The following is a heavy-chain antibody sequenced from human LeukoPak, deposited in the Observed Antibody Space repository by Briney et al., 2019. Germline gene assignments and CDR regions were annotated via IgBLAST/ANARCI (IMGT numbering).Heavy chain of an antibody. Sequence: ASVKVSCKASGGTFSSYAISWVRQAPGQGLEWMGGIIPIFGTANYAQKFQGRVTITADESTSTAYMELSSLRSEDTAVYYCARVLVVVTAAAFDIWGQGTMVTVSS. CDR3: ARVLVVVTAAAFDI. V-gene: IGHV1-69*13. CDR2: IIPIFGTA. D-gene: IGHD3-22*01. CDR1: GGTFSSYA. J-gene: IGHJ3*02.